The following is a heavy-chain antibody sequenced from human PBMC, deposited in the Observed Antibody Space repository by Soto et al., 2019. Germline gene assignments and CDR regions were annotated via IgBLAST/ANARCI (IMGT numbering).Heavy chain of an antibody. CDR2: ISSRSDI. CDR3: AREYTAWPLAYGLDV. Sequence: GGSLRLFCVGSGFTFSTYSINGVRQAPGKGLEWVSSISSRSDIYYADSVKGRFTISRDNAKNSVSLQMNSLRAEDTAVYYCAREYTAWPLAYGLDVWGQGTTVTVSS. V-gene: IGHV3-21*01. CDR1: GFTFSTYS. D-gene: IGHD2-2*02. J-gene: IGHJ6*02.